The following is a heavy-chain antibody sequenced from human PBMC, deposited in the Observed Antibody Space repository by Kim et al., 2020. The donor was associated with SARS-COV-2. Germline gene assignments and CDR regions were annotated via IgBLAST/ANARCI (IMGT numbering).Heavy chain of an antibody. CDR3: AKDAPRECGSYGMDV. V-gene: IGHV3-23*01. Sequence: DSAKGRFTSSRDNSKNTMYLQMNSLRAEDTAVYYCAKDAPRECGSYGMDVWGQGTTVTVSS. J-gene: IGHJ6*02. D-gene: IGHD3-10*01.